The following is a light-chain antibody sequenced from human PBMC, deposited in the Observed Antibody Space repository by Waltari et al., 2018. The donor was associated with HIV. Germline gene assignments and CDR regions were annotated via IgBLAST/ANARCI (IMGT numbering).Light chain of an antibody. J-gene: IGLJ1*01. CDR3: CSYAGSSTFGCYV. CDR2: DFN. Sequence: QSALTQPASVSGSPEQSITISCPGAGSDVGDYKYVSWYQQYPGKAPKLIIYDFNKRPSGVSNRFSGSKSGNTASLTIAGLQAEDEAEYYCCSYAGSSTFGCYVFGTGTKVTVL. V-gene: IGLV2-23*02. CDR1: GSDVGDYKY.